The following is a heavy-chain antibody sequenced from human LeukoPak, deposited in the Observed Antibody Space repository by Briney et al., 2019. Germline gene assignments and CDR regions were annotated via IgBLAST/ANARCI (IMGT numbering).Heavy chain of an antibody. D-gene: IGHD2-15*01. CDR2: IYWDDDK. CDR3: AHSDSYCSGDSCYSGFDP. V-gene: IGHV2-5*02. CDR1: GFSLSTSGVN. J-gene: IGHJ5*02. Sequence: ESGPTLVNPTQTLTLTCTFSGFSLSTSGVNVGWIRQPPGKALEWLALIYWDDDKRYSPSLKNRLTITKDTSKNQVVLTMTNMDPVDTATYYCAHSDSYCSGDSCYSGFDPWGQGTLVTVSS.